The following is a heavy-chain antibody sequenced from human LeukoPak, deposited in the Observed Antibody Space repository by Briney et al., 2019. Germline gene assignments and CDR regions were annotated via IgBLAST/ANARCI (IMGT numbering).Heavy chain of an antibody. D-gene: IGHD2-2*02. CDR3: AKAPTYCGSTGCDNYYCYGMDV. J-gene: IGHJ6*02. CDR1: GGSFSGYY. V-gene: IGHV4-34*01. CDR2: INHSGST. Sequence: SETLSLTCAVYGGSFSGYYWSWIRQPPGKGLEWIGEINHSGSTNYNPSLKSRVTISVDTSKNQFSLKLSSVAAADTAVYYCAKAPTYCGSTGCDNYYCYGMDVWGQGTTVTVSS.